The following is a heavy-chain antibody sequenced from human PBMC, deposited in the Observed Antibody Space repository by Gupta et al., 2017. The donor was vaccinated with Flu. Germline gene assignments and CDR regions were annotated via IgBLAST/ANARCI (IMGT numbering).Heavy chain of an antibody. Sequence: QVRLQDPAPGLVTRRGTLALTCDASGGSLSRSNWWSRVRQPPGKGLEWIGEIYHSGSTNYNPSLKSRVTISVDKSKNQFSLKLSSVTAADTAVYYCASRSLRITIFGVVIDYYYGMDVWGQGTTVTVSS. CDR1: GGSLSRSNW. CDR3: ASRSLRITIFGVVIDYYYGMDV. V-gene: IGHV4-4*03. D-gene: IGHD3-3*01. CDR2: IYHSGST. J-gene: IGHJ6*02.